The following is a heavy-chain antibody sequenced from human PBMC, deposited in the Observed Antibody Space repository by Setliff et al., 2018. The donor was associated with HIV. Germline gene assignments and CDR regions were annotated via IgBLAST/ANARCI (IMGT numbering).Heavy chain of an antibody. Sequence: ASVKVSCKASGYTFTSYGISWVRQAPGQGPERMGWISGYNGNTNFAQKLQGRVTMTTDTSTSTAYMELRSLRSDDTAVYYCARDRLTVYSSGWGVGYWGQGTLVTVSS. V-gene: IGHV1-18*01. D-gene: IGHD6-25*01. CDR2: ISGYNGNT. CDR1: GYTFTSYG. CDR3: ARDRLTVYSSGWGVGY. J-gene: IGHJ4*02.